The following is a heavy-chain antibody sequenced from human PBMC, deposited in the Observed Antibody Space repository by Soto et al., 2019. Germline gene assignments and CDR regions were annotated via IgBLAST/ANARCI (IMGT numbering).Heavy chain of an antibody. CDR3: ARTRSFTLGFYYDGMDV. D-gene: IGHD6-6*01. V-gene: IGHV5-51*01. CDR1: GYIFASYW. Sequence: VESLKISCQGSGYIFASYWICCFRQRPVKDLEWMGIIYPGDSDTRYSPSFQGQVTISADKSLRTAYLQWTSLKASDTALYYCARTRSFTLGFYYDGMDVWGQGTTVTVSS. CDR2: IYPGDSDT. J-gene: IGHJ6*02.